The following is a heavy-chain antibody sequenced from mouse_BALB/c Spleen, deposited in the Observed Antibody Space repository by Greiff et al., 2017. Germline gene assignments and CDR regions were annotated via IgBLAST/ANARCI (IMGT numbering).Heavy chain of an antibody. Sequence: EVQLVESGAELVKPGASVKLSCTASGFNIKDTYMHWVKQRPEQGLEWIGRIDPANGNTKYDPKFQGKATITADTSSNTAYLQLISLTSEDTAVYYCARGHRYGEFDYWGQGTTLTVSS. CDR2: IDPANGNT. J-gene: IGHJ2*01. CDR1: GFNIKDTY. CDR3: ARGHRYGEFDY. D-gene: IGHD2-14*01. V-gene: IGHV14-3*02.